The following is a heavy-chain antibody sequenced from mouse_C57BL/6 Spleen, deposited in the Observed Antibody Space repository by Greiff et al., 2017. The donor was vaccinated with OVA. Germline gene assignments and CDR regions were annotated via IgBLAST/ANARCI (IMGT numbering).Heavy chain of an antibody. D-gene: IGHD2-4*01. CDR1: GYAFSSSW. V-gene: IGHV1-82*01. CDR2: IYPGDGDT. Sequence: QVQLQQSGPELVKPGASVKISCKASGYAFSSSWMNWVKQRPGKGLEWIGRIYPGDGDTNYNGKFKGKATLTADKSSSTAYMQLSSLTSEDSAVYFCAQSYYDYDECAYWGQGTLVTVSA. CDR3: AQSYYDYDECAY. J-gene: IGHJ3*01.